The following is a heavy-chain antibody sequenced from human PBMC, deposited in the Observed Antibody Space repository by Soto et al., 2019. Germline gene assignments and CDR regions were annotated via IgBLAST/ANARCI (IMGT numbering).Heavy chain of an antibody. CDR1: GDSVSSDSAA. V-gene: IGHV6-1*01. CDR2: TYYRSKWFN. Sequence: SQTLSLTCAISGDSVSSDSAAWNWIRQSPSRGLEWLGRTYYRSKWFNDYAVSLKGRITINPDTSKNQFSLQLNSVTPDDTAVYYCSRGTTVFDYWGQGTLVTVSS. D-gene: IGHD1-26*01. J-gene: IGHJ4*02. CDR3: SRGTTVFDY.